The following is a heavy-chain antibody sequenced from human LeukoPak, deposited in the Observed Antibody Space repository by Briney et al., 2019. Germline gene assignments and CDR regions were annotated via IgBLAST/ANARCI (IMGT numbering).Heavy chain of an antibody. CDR3: ARHYHGIAAAGTGNWFDP. D-gene: IGHD6-13*01. CDR2: IYYSGST. V-gene: IGHV4-59*08. CDR1: GGSFSGYY. J-gene: IGHJ5*02. Sequence: PSETPSLTCAVYGGSFSGYYWSWIRQPPGKGLEWIGYIYYSGSTNYNPSLKSRVTISVDTSKNQFSLKLSSVTAADTAVYYCARHYHGIAAAGTGNWFDPWGQGTLVTVSS.